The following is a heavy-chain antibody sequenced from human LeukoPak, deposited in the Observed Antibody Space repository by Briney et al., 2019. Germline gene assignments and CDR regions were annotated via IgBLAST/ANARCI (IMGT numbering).Heavy chain of an antibody. V-gene: IGHV3-30*02. CDR2: IRYDGSNK. J-gene: IGHJ4*02. CDR1: GFTFSSYG. CDR3: ATDYGDTLSSSLFDY. Sequence: GGSLRLSCAASGFTFSSYGMHWVRQAPGKGLEWVAFIRYDGSNKYYADSVKGRFTISRDNSKNTLYLQMNSLRAEGTAVYYCATDYGDTLSSSLFDYWGQGTLVTVSS. D-gene: IGHD4-17*01.